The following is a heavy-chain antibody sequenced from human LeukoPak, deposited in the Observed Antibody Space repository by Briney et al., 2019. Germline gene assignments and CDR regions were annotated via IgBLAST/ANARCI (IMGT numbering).Heavy chain of an antibody. CDR2: INPSGDTT. D-gene: IGHD6-13*01. Sequence: SVKVSCKASGYIFTTYNMYWVRQAPGQGLEWMGIINPSGDTTSYAQKFQGRVTMTRDTSTSTVYMELSSLRSEDTAVYYCAREAAGTGGLDVWGKGTTVTVSS. CDR3: AREAAGTGGLDV. V-gene: IGHV1-46*01. J-gene: IGHJ6*04. CDR1: GYIFTTYN.